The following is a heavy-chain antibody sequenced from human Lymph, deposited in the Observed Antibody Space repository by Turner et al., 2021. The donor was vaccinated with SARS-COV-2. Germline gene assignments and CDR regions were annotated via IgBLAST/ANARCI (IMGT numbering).Heavy chain of an antibody. D-gene: IGHD6-6*01. J-gene: IGHJ4*02. CDR1: GFTFDDYA. Sequence: AASGFTFDDYAMHWVRQAPGKGLEWVSGISWNSGSIGYAASVKGRFTISRDNAKNSLYLQMNSLRAEDTAFYYCAKDRGGGQLVRLFDYWGQGTLVTVSS. CDR3: AKDRGGGQLVRLFDY. V-gene: IGHV3-9*01. CDR2: ISWNSGSI.